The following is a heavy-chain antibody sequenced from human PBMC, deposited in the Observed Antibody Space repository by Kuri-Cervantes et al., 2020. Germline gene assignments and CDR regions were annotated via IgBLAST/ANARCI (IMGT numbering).Heavy chain of an antibody. V-gene: IGHV3-9*01. CDR1: GFTFDDDA. CDR3: ARDQGVIAVAGPLRPTLIFDL. CDR2: ISWNSGNI. D-gene: IGHD6-19*01. Sequence: GGSLRLSCAASGFTFDDDAMHWVRQVPGKGLEWVSGISWNSGNIGYVDSVKGRFTISRDNAKNSLYLQMNSLRSDDTAVYYCARDQGVIAVAGPLRPTLIFDLWGRGTLVTVSS. J-gene: IGHJ2*01.